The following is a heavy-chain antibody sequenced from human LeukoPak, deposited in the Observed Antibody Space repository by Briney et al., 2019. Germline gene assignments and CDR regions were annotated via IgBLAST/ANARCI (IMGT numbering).Heavy chain of an antibody. Sequence: ASVKVSRKASGYTFTSYYMHWVRQAPGQGLEWMGIINPSGGSTSYAQKFQGRVTMTRDMSTSTVYMELSSLRSEDTAVYYCARSGGDCSSTSCYRTYYYYYMDVWGKGTTVTVSS. CDR1: GYTFTSYY. J-gene: IGHJ6*03. CDR3: ARSGGDCSSTSCYRTYYYYYMDV. V-gene: IGHV1-46*01. D-gene: IGHD2-2*02. CDR2: INPSGGST.